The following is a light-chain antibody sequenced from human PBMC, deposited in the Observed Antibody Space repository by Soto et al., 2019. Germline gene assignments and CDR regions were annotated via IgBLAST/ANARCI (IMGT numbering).Light chain of an antibody. CDR2: DAS. Sequence: DIQMTQSPSSLSASVGDRVTITCQASQDIRKFLNWYQQKPGKAPKLLINDASNLETGVPSRFSGSGSGTDFALTISSLQPEDFATYYCQHLYSVPLSFGGGTRVEIK. CDR3: QHLYSVPLS. V-gene: IGKV1-33*01. CDR1: QDIRKF. J-gene: IGKJ4*01.